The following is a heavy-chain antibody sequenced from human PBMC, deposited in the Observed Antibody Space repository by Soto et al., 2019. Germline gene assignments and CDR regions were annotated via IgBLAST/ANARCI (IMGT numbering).Heavy chain of an antibody. V-gene: IGHV4-59*01. CDR2: IYYSGST. Sequence: SETLSLTCTVSGGSISSYYWSWIRQPPGKGLEWIGYIYYSGSTNYNPSLKSRVTISVDTSKNQFSLKLSSVTAADTAVYYCARDRWAVNYYYYGMDVWGQGTTVTVSS. J-gene: IGHJ6*02. CDR1: GGSISSYY. D-gene: IGHD3-16*01. CDR3: ARDRWAVNYYYYGMDV.